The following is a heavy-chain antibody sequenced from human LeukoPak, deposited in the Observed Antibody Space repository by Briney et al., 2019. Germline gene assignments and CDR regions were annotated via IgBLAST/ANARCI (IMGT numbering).Heavy chain of an antibody. CDR3: TRDLAVAAH. CDR2: ISYDGSNK. Sequence: GGSLRLSCAASGFTFSSYAMHWVRQAPGKGLEWVAVISYDGSNKYYADSVKGRFTISRDNSKNTLYLQMNSLKTEDTAVYYCTRDLAVAAHWGQGTLVTVSS. D-gene: IGHD6-19*01. J-gene: IGHJ4*02. V-gene: IGHV3-30-3*01. CDR1: GFTFSSYA.